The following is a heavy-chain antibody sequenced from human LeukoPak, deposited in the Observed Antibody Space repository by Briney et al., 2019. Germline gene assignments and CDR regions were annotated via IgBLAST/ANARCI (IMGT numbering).Heavy chain of an antibody. D-gene: IGHD6-19*01. Sequence: GGSLRLSCAASGFTFSSYNMNWVRQAPGKGLEWVSSISSSSSSIYYADSVKGRFTISRDNAKNSLYLQMNSLRAEDTAVYYCARGIAVAGTRDAFDIWGQGTMVTVSS. V-gene: IGHV3-21*01. J-gene: IGHJ3*02. CDR3: ARGIAVAGTRDAFDI. CDR1: GFTFSSYN. CDR2: ISSSSSSI.